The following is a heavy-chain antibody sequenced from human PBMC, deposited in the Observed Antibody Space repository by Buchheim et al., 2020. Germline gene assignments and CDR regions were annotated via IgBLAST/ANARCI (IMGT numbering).Heavy chain of an antibody. V-gene: IGHV1-46*03. Sequence: QVQLVQSGAEVKKPGASVKVSCKASGYTFTGYYIYWVRQAPGQGLEWMGRVNPSSGSTNYAQKFQGRVTMTRDTSTSTVYMELSSLRSEDTAVYHCARPYSGYYYGMDVWGQGTT. D-gene: IGHD6-13*01. CDR3: ARPYSGYYYGMDV. J-gene: IGHJ6*02. CDR1: GYTFTGYY. CDR2: VNPSSGST.